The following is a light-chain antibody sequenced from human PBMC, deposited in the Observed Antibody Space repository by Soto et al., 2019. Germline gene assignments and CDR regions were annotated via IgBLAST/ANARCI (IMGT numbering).Light chain of an antibody. CDR2: EVT. V-gene: IGLV2-14*01. Sequence: QSALTQPASVSGSPGQSITISCTGISSDGDDYKDVSWYQQHPGKAPKLMIYEVTYRPSGVSNRFSGSKSGNTASLTISGLQAEDEADYYCSSYTSTSTVFVTGTKVTVL. CDR3: SSYTSTSTV. CDR1: SSDGDDYKD. J-gene: IGLJ1*01.